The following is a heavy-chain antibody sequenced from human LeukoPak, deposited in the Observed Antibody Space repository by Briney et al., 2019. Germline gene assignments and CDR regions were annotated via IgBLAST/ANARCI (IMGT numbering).Heavy chain of an antibody. CDR3: AKGMERRLASAFDY. Sequence: PGGSLRLSCAASGFTFDDYAMHWVRQAPGKGLEWVSGISWNSGSIGYADSVKGRFTISRDNAKNSLYLQMNSLRAEDMALYYCAKGMERRLASAFDYWGQGTLVTVSS. CDR1: GFTFDDYA. J-gene: IGHJ4*02. D-gene: IGHD1-1*01. V-gene: IGHV3-9*03. CDR2: ISWNSGSI.